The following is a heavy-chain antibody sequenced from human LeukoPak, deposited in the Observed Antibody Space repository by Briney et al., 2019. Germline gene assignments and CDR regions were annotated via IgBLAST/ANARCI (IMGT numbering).Heavy chain of an antibody. CDR3: ARGSYGYSSGWYNY. CDR1: GGSFRGYY. J-gene: IGHJ4*02. D-gene: IGHD6-19*01. V-gene: IGHV4-34*01. CDR2: INHSGST. Sequence: PSETLSLTCAVYGGSFRGYYWSWIRQPPGKGLEWIGEINHSGSTNYNPSLKSRATISVDTSKNQFSLKLSSVTAADTAVYYCARGSYGYSSGWYNYWGQGTLVTVSS.